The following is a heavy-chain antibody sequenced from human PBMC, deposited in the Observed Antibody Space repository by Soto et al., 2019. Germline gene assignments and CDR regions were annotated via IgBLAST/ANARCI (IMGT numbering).Heavy chain of an antibody. D-gene: IGHD6-13*01. CDR3: AKEPLAADGTTLDY. Sequence: QVQLVESGGGVVQPGSSLRLYCSASGFTFSSYGMHWVRQAPGKGLEWVAVISYDGSNKYYADYVKGRFTISRDNSKNTLYMQINSLRAEDTAVYYCAKEPLAADGTTLDYWGQGTLVTVSS. J-gene: IGHJ4*02. V-gene: IGHV3-30*18. CDR1: GFTFSSYG. CDR2: ISYDGSNK.